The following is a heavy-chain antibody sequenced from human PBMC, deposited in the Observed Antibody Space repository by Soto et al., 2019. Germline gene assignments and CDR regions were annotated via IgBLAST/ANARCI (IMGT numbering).Heavy chain of an antibody. CDR1: GFPFSNYE. CDR3: ASEEPIGNHDAFDI. CDR2: IDSSGNHI. J-gene: IGHJ3*02. D-gene: IGHD1-1*01. V-gene: IGHV3-48*03. Sequence: EVQVVESGGGLVQPGGSLRLSCAASGFPFSNYEMNWVRQAPGKGLEWLSYIDSSGNHINYADSVKGRFTISRDNAENSLFLQMKSLRAEDTAFYYCASEEPIGNHDAFDIWGRGKLVTVSS.